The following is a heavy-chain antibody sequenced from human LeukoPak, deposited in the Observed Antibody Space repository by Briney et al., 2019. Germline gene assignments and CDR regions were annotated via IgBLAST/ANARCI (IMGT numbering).Heavy chain of an antibody. CDR3: ARDRSGLTTDFDY. CDR1: GYTFTGYY. CDR2: INPNSGGT. Sequence: ASVKVSCKASGYTFTGYYMHWVRQAPGQGLEWMGWINPNSGGTNYAQKFQGRVTMTRDTSISTAYMELSRLRSDDTAVYYCARDRSGLTTDFDYWGQGTLVTVSS. J-gene: IGHJ4*02. D-gene: IGHD3-10*01. V-gene: IGHV1-2*02.